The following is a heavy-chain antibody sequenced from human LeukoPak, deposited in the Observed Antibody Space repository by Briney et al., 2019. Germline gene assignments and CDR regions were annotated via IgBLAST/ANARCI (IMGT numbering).Heavy chain of an antibody. J-gene: IGHJ4*02. V-gene: IGHV3-23*01. CDR3: AKGPNFGSWRALDY. D-gene: IGHD3-10*01. Sequence: GGSLTLSCAASEFTFGDYDMSWVRQTLGKRLEWVSSISGDGLGTWYADSVRGRFIISRDKSRNTLYLQLNSLRPDDTAVYYCAKGPNFGSWRALDYWGQGSLVTVSS. CDR2: ISGDGLGT. CDR1: EFTFGDYD.